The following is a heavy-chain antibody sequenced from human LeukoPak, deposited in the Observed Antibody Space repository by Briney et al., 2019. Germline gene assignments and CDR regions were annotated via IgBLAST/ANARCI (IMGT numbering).Heavy chain of an antibody. CDR1: GFAFTSYP. CDR3: ARVPGTTVSSSGY. D-gene: IGHD4-17*01. Sequence: PGGSLRLSCVASGFAFTSYPMHWVRQAPGKGLEWLALISYDGSNKDYADSVKGRFTVSRDNSRNTLYLQMISLRAEDTAVYYCARVPGTTVSSSGYWGQGTLVTVSS. CDR2: ISYDGSNK. J-gene: IGHJ4*02. V-gene: IGHV3-30*04.